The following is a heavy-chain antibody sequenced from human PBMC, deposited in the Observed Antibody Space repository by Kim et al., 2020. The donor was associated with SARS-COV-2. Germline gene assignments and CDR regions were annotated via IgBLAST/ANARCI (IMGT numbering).Heavy chain of an antibody. J-gene: IGHJ4*02. V-gene: IGHV4-39*01. CDR3: ARLPGSSDPVTVDY. Sequence: PSLKNRVTMSVDTSENQFALKLSSVTAADTAVYYCARLPGSSDPVTVDYWGQGTLVTVSS. D-gene: IGHD2-15*01.